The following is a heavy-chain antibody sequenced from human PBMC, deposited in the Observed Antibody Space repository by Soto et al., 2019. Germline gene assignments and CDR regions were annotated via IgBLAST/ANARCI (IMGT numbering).Heavy chain of an antibody. Sequence: QVQLVESGGGVVQPGRSLRLSCAASGFTFSSYGMHWVRQAPGKGLEWVAVIWYDGSNKYYADSVKGRFTISRDNSKNTLYLQMNSLRAEDTAVYYCAREDIVLMVYDVERNSRGFVYWGQGTLVTVSS. CDR1: GFTFSSYG. CDR2: IWYDGSNK. CDR3: AREDIVLMVYDVERNSRGFVY. V-gene: IGHV3-33*01. D-gene: IGHD2-8*01. J-gene: IGHJ4*02.